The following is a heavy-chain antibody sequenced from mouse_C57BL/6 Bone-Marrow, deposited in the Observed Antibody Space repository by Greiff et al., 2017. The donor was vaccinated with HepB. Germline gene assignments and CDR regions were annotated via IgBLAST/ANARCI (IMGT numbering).Heavy chain of an antibody. D-gene: IGHD2-1*01. CDR1: GFTFSDYY. Sequence: EVNVVESEGGLVQPGSSMKLSCTASGFTFSDYYMAWVRQVPEKGLEWVANINYDGSSTYYLDSLKSRFIISRDNAKNILYLQMSSLKSEDTATYYCARDPSYGNYGRYFDVWGTGTTVTVSS. CDR2: INYDGSST. CDR3: ARDPSYGNYGRYFDV. V-gene: IGHV5-16*01. J-gene: IGHJ1*03.